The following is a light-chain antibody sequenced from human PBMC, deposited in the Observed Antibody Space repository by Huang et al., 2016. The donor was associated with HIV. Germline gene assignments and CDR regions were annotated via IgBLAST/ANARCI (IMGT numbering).Light chain of an antibody. CDR3: QQYNTYAWT. Sequence: DIQLTQSPSTLSASVGDRVTITCRASQSVSSWLAWYQQKPGKAHNLLIYKASTLESGVPSRFSGSGSGTEFTLTISRLQPDDFATYYCQQYNTYAWTFGQGTKVEI. CDR1: QSVSSW. J-gene: IGKJ1*01. V-gene: IGKV1-5*03. CDR2: KAS.